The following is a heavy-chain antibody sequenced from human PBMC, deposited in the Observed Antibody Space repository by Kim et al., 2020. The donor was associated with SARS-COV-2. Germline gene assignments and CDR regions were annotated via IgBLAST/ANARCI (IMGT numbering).Heavy chain of an antibody. J-gene: IGHJ4*02. CDR3: ARDLGGYYETGAFFDY. CDR2: ISAYNGNT. CDR1: GYTFTSYG. Sequence: ASVKVSCKASGYTFTSYGISWVRQAPGQGLEWMGWISAYNGNTNYAQKLQGRVTMTTDTSTSTAYMELRSLRSDDTAVYYCARDLGGYYETGAFFDYWGQGTLVTVSS. V-gene: IGHV1-18*01. D-gene: IGHD3-22*01.